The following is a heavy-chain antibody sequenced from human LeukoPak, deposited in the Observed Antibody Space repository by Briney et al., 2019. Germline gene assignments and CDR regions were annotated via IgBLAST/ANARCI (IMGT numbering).Heavy chain of an antibody. V-gene: IGHV1-2*06. CDR2: INPHSGGT. Sequence: GASVKVSCKASGGTFSSYAISWVRQAPGQGLEWMGRINPHSGGTNYAQNFQGRVTMTSDTSINTAYMELNRLKSADTAVYFCARRLPSSSSPFDFWGQGTLVTVSS. CDR3: ARRLPSSSSPFDF. J-gene: IGHJ4*02. D-gene: IGHD6-6*01. CDR1: GGTFSSYA.